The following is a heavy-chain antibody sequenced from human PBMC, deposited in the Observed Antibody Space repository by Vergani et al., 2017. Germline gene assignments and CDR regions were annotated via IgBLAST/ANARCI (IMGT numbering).Heavy chain of an antibody. CDR3: ATSPSPYXDSSGTDHNWFDP. V-gene: IGHV1-24*01. Sequence: QVQLVQSGAEVKKPGASVNVSCKVSGYTLTELSMHWVRQAPGKGLEWMGGFDPEDGETIYAQKFQGRVTMTEDTSTDTAYMELSSLRSEDTAVYYCATSPSPYXDSSGTDHNWFDPWGQGTLVTVSS. CDR1: GYTLTELS. D-gene: IGHD3-22*01. J-gene: IGHJ5*02. CDR2: FDPEDGET.